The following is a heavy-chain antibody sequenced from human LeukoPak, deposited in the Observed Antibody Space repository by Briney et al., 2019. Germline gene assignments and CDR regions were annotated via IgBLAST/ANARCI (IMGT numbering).Heavy chain of an antibody. V-gene: IGHV1-3*01. D-gene: IGHD3-10*01. CDR2: INAGNGNT. CDR3: ARDWPMVRGVTGFDY. CDR1: GYTFTSYA. J-gene: IGHJ4*02. Sequence: AASVKVSCKASGYTFTSYAMHWVRQAPGQRLEWMGWINAGNGNTKYSQKFQGRVTITRDTSASTAYMELSSLRSEDTAVYYCARDWPMVRGVTGFDYWGQGTLVTVSS.